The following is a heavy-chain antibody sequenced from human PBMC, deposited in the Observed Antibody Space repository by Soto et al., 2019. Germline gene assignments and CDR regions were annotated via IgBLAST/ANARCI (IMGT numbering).Heavy chain of an antibody. J-gene: IGHJ4*02. D-gene: IGHD5-12*01. CDR3: ARGLGYSGYESYY. CDR1: GFTFSSYW. V-gene: IGHV3-74*01. Sequence: EVQLVESGGGLVQPGGSLRHSCAASGFTFSSYWMHWVRQAPGKGLVWVSRINSDGSSTSYADSVKGRFTISRDNAKNTPYLQMNSLRAEDTAVYYCARGLGYSGYESYYWGQGTLVTVSS. CDR2: INSDGSST.